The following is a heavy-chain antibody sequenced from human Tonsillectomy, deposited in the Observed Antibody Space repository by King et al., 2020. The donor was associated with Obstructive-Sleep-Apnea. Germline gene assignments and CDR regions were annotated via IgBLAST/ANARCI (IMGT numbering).Heavy chain of an antibody. V-gene: IGHV3-64D*09. D-gene: IGHD5-24*01. CDR3: VKDPRDDGYKWFDY. Sequence: VQLVESGGGLVQPGGSMRLSCSASGFTFSDFAMHWVRQAPGKGREYGSSLSSRRRTISYAESVTGRFTISRDTSRNTLYLQIDSLRTEDTAVYYCVKDPRDDGYKWFDYWGPGTLVTVSS. CDR1: GFTFSDFA. CDR2: LSSRRRTI. J-gene: IGHJ4*02.